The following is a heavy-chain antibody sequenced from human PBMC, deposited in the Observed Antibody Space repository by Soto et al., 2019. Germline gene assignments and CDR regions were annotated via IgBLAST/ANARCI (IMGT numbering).Heavy chain of an antibody. V-gene: IGHV1-2*04. D-gene: IGHD3-16*01. CDR1: GYTFTGYY. J-gene: IGHJ6*02. CDR2: INPNSGGT. Sequence: ASVKVSCKASGYTFTGYYMHWVLQAPGEGLEWMGWINPNSGGTNYAQKFQGWVTMTRDTSISTAYMELSRLRSDDTAVYYCARDSFRGGIPGYGMDVWGQGTTVTVSS. CDR3: ARDSFRGGIPGYGMDV.